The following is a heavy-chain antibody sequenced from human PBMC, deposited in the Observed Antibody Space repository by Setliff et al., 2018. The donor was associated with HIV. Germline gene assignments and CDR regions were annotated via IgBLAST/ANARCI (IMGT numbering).Heavy chain of an antibody. V-gene: IGHV1-3*01. Sequence: ASVKVSCKASGYTFTNYAMHWVRQAPGQRLEWMGWINAGNGNTKYSQKIQGRVTITRDTSASTAYMELSSLRCDDTAIYYCARSPDPYSGTTDYWGQGTLVTVSS. J-gene: IGHJ4*02. D-gene: IGHD1-26*01. CDR3: ARSPDPYSGTTDY. CDR2: INAGNGNT. CDR1: GYTFTNYA.